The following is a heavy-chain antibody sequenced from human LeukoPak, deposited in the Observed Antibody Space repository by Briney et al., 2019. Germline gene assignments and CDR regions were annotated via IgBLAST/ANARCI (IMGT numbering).Heavy chain of an antibody. CDR2: IYTGGST. D-gene: IGHD3-10*01. V-gene: IGHV3-53*05. CDR3: AKVRSVVGANCFDY. J-gene: IGHJ4*02. Sequence: PGGSLRLSCAVSGFTVSSNYMSWVRQPPWKGLEWVSGIYTGGSTYSADSVKGRFTISRDNSANTLYLELDSLTVEDTAVYYCAKVRSVVGANCFDYWGQGTLVIVSS. CDR1: GFTVSSNY.